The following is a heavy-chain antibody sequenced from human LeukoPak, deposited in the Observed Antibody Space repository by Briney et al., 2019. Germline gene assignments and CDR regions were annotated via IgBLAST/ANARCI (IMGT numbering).Heavy chain of an antibody. Sequence: GASVKVSCKFSGYTFTSYGISWVRHAPGQGLEWMGWISPYNGNTNYAQKFQGRVTMTTDTSTSTAYMQLRSLRSDDTAVYYCARGSISSNYFGGWGQGTLVTVSS. CDR3: ARGSISSNYFGG. CDR1: GYTFTSYG. D-gene: IGHD3-16*01. J-gene: IGHJ4*02. CDR2: ISPYNGNT. V-gene: IGHV1-18*01.